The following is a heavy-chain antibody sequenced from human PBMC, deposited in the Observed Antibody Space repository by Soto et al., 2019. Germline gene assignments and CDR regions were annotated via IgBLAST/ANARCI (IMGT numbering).Heavy chain of an antibody. CDR2: IIPIFGTA. Sequence: QVQLVQSGAEVKKPGSSVKVSCKASGGTFSIYAISWVRQAPGQGLEWMGGIIPIFGTANYAQKFQGRVTITADESTSTAYMELSSLRSEDTAVYYCARAPPSYDILTGYYQFDYWGQGTLVTVSS. V-gene: IGHV1-69*01. CDR1: GGTFSIYA. D-gene: IGHD3-9*01. J-gene: IGHJ4*02. CDR3: ARAPPSYDILTGYYQFDY.